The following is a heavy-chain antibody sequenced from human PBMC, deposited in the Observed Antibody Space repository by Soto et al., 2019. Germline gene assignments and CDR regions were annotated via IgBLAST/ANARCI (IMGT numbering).Heavy chain of an antibody. Sequence: GESLKISCAASGFTFSSYAMSWVRQAPGKGLEWGSAISGSGGSTYYADSVKGRFTISRDNSKNTLYLQMNSLRAEDTAVYYCAKGVAAIYYFDYWGQGTLVTVSS. D-gene: IGHD5-12*01. CDR2: ISGSGGST. J-gene: IGHJ4*02. CDR1: GFTFSSYA. CDR3: AKGVAAIYYFDY. V-gene: IGHV3-23*01.